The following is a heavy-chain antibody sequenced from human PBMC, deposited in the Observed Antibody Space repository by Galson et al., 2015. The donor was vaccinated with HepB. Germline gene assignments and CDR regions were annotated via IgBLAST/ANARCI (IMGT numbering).Heavy chain of an antibody. D-gene: IGHD3-10*01. V-gene: IGHV5-51*01. CDR3: ARGDYYGSGSYYRYWYFDL. CDR1: GYSFISYW. J-gene: IGHJ2*01. CDR2: IYPGDSDT. Sequence: QSGAEVKKPGESLKISCKGSGYSFISYWIGWVRQMPGKGLEWMGIIYPGDSDTRYSPSFQGQVTISADKSISTAYLQWSSLKASDTAMYYCARGDYYGSGSYYRYWYFDLWGRGTLVTVSS.